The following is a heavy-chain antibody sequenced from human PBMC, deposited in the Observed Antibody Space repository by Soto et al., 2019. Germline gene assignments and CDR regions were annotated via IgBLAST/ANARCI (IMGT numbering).Heavy chain of an antibody. V-gene: IGHV1-69*13. D-gene: IGHD6-6*01. CDR1: GGTFSSYA. Sequence: HVQLVQSGAEVKKPGSSVKDSCKASGGTFSSYAIRWVRQAPGQGLEWMGGIIPIFCTANYAQKFQDRVTMTADESTSTAYMELSSLRSEDPAVYYCAREFSRSPIWVCDPSGQGTLVTVAS. J-gene: IGHJ5*02. CDR2: IIPIFCTA. CDR3: AREFSRSPIWVCDP.